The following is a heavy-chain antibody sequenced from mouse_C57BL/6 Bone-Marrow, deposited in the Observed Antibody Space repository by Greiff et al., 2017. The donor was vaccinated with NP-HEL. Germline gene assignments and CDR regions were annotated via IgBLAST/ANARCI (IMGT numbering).Heavy chain of an antibody. CDR1: GYTFTDYY. CDR3: ARGYYSNSVDY. V-gene: IGHV1-26*01. CDR2: INPNNGGT. J-gene: IGHJ2*01. D-gene: IGHD2-5*01. Sequence: EVQLQQSGPELVKPGASVKISCKASGYTFTDYYMNWVKQSHGKSLEWIGDINPNNGGTSYNQKFKGKATLTVDKSSSTAYMELRSLTSEDSAVYYCARGYYSNSVDYWGQGTTLTVSS.